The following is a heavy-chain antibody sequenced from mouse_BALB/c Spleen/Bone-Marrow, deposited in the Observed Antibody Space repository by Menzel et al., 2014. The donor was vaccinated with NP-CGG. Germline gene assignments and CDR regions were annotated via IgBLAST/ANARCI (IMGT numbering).Heavy chain of an antibody. CDR2: IWSGGST. J-gene: IGHJ2*01. V-gene: IGHV2-2*02. CDR3: ATPGTYYFDY. Sequence: VMLVESGPGLVQPSQSLSITCTVSGFSLTSYGVHRVRQSPGKGLEWLGVIWSGGSTDYNAAFISRLSISKDNSKSQVFFKMNSLQANDTAIYYCATPGTYYFDYWGQGTTLTVSS. D-gene: IGHD3-3*01. CDR1: GFSLTSYG.